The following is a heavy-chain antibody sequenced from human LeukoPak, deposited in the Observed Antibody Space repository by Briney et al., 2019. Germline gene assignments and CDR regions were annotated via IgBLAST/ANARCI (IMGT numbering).Heavy chain of an antibody. Sequence: PGGSLRLSCAASGFTFSNYAMSWVRQAPGEGLEWVSRLSDNGGSPYYADSVKGRFTISRDNSKNTLHLHLNSLRVEDTAVYYCAKDPETYSSRWFDSWGQGTLVTVSS. V-gene: IGHV3-23*01. CDR2: LSDNGGSP. D-gene: IGHD2-21*01. J-gene: IGHJ5*01. CDR1: GFTFSNYA. CDR3: AKDPETYSSRWFDS.